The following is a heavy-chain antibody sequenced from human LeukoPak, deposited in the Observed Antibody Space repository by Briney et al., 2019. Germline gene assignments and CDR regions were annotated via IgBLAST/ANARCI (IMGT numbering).Heavy chain of an antibody. V-gene: IGHV4-59*12. CDR3: ARRPYHYDTSTYWGSYYYYYMDV. CDR2: IYYSGST. J-gene: IGHJ6*03. CDR1: GGSISSYY. D-gene: IGHD3-22*01. Sequence: KPSETLSLTCTVSGGSISSYYWSWIRQPPGKGLEWIGYIYYSGSTNYNPSLKSRVTISVDTSKNQFSLKLTSVTAADTAVYYCARRPYHYDTSTYWGSYYYYYMDVWGEGTTVTISS.